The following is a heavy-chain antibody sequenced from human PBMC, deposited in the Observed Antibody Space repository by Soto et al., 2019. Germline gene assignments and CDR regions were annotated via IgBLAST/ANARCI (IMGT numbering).Heavy chain of an antibody. J-gene: IGHJ4*02. CDR2: IIPILGIA. V-gene: IGHV1-69*02. CDR3: ELTTVTPPDY. CDR1: GGTFSSYT. D-gene: IGHD4-17*01. Sequence: QVQLVQSGAEVKKPGSSVKVSCKASGGTFSSYTISWVRQAPGQGLEWMGRIIPILGIANYAQKFQGRVTIXVDKSTSTAYMELSSLRSEDTAVYYCELTTVTPPDYWGQGTLVTVSS.